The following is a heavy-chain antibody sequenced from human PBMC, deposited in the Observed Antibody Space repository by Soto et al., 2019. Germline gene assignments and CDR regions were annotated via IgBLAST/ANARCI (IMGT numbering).Heavy chain of an antibody. CDR3: ARPLIAVAGRSPFDY. CDR1: GYTFTSYA. D-gene: IGHD6-19*01. V-gene: IGHV1-3*01. J-gene: IGHJ4*02. CDR2: INAGNGNT. Sequence: GASVKVSCKASGYTFTSYAMHWVRQAPGQRLEWMGWINAGNGNTKYSQKFQGRVTITRDTSASTAYMELSSLRSEDTAVYYCARPLIAVAGRSPFDYWGQGTLVTVSS.